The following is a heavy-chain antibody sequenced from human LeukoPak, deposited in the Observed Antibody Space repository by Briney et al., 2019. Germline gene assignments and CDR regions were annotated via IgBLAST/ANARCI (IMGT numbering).Heavy chain of an antibody. CDR3: ALHENGIGYFDY. CDR2: FSSGDNT. D-gene: IGHD1-26*01. CDR1: GFTFSNYA. V-gene: IGHV3-23*01. J-gene: IGHJ4*02. Sequence: GGSLRLSCAASGFTFSNYAMSWVRQAPGKGLEWVSSFSSGDNTYYADSVKGRFTISRDNSKNTLYLQMNSLRAEDTAIYYCALHENGIGYFDYWGQGSLVTVSS.